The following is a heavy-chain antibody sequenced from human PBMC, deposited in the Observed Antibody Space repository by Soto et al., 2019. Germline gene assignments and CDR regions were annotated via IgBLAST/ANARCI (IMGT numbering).Heavy chain of an antibody. CDR2: LIPLFGTT. CDR1: GGTFSGHA. J-gene: IGHJ4*02. CDR3: ARGPNWGYRFDS. Sequence: QVQLVQSGAEVKKPGSSVKVSCEASGGTFSGHAISWARPAPGQGPECMGGLIPLFGTTQHAQRFQGRLTITADKSTTTAYMELTSLRFEDTAIYYCARGPNWGYRFDSWGQGTLVTVSS. D-gene: IGHD7-27*01. V-gene: IGHV1-69*06.